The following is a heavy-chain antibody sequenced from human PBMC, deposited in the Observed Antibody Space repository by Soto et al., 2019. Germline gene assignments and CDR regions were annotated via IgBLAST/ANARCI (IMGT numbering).Heavy chain of an antibody. J-gene: IGHJ4*02. V-gene: IGHV3-23*01. CDR2: ISGSGGST. CDR1: GFTFSSYA. CDR3: AKSLAAAGTHALFDY. D-gene: IGHD6-13*01. Sequence: GGSLRLSCAASGFTFSSYAMSWVRQAPGKGLEWVSAISGSGGSTYYADSVKGRFTISRDNSKNTLYLQMNSLRAEDTAVYYCAKSLAAAGTHALFDYWGQGTLVTVSS.